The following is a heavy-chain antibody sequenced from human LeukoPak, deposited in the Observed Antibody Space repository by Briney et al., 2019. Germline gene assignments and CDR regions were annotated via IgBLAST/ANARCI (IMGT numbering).Heavy chain of an antibody. J-gene: IGHJ4*02. V-gene: IGHV3-7*01. D-gene: IGHD3/OR15-3a*01. CDR1: GFTSSSYW. CDR3: ARVPLWSDYFDY. Sequence: GGSLRLSCAASGFTSSSYWMSWVRQAPGKGLEWVANIKQDGSEKYYVDSVKGRFTISRDNAKNSLYLQMNSLRAEDTAVYYCARVPLWSDYFDYWGQGTLVTVSS. CDR2: IKQDGSEK.